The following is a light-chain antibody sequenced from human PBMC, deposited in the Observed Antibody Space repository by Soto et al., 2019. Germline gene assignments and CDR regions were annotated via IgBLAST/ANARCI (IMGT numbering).Light chain of an antibody. Sequence: DIQMTQSPSTLSASVGDRVTITCRASQSISSWLAWYQQKPGKAPKLLIYTASSLESGVPSRFSGSGSGTEFTLTISCLQPDDFATYYCQEYNSHSRYTFGQGTKLEIK. CDR3: QEYNSHSRYT. J-gene: IGKJ2*01. CDR2: TAS. CDR1: QSISSW. V-gene: IGKV1-5*03.